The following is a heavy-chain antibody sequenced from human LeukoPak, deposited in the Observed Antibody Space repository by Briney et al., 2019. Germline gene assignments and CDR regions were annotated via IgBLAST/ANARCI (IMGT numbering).Heavy chain of an antibody. D-gene: IGHD3-16*02. J-gene: IGHJ3*02. V-gene: IGHV3-23*01. CDR3: ARAPQYRYDYVWGSYRDDAFDI. Sequence: GGSLRLSCAASGFTFSSYGMSWVRQAPGKGLEWVSGISGSGGSTYYADSVKGRFTISRDNSKNTLYLQMNSLRAEDTAVYYCARAPQYRYDYVWGSYRDDAFDIWGQGTMVTVSS. CDR1: GFTFSSYG. CDR2: ISGSGGST.